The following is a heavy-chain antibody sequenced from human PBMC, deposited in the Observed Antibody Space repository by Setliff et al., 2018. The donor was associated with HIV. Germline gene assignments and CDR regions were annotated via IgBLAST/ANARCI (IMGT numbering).Heavy chain of an antibody. Sequence: SETLSLTCTVSGGSIRSGSYYWSWIRQPAGKGLEWIGRIYTSGSTNYNPSLKSRVTMSVDTSKNQFSLKLSSVTAADTAVYYCARSMRGYCSDTSCRTFDYWGQGTLVTVSS. CDR1: GGSIRSGSYY. CDR3: ARSMRGYCSDTSCRTFDY. V-gene: IGHV4-61*02. D-gene: IGHD2-2*01. CDR2: IYTSGST. J-gene: IGHJ4*02.